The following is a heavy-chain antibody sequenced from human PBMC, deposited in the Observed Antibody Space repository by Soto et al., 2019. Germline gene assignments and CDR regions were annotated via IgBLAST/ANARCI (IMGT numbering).Heavy chain of an antibody. D-gene: IGHD2-21*01. CDR2: IRSKAYGGTT. J-gene: IGHJ4*02. CDR3: TRAEGDVVDY. Sequence: EVQLVESGGGLVKPGRSLRLSCTASGFTFGDYAMSWFRQAPGKGLEWVGFIRSKAYGGTTEYAASVKGRFTISRDDSKSIAYLQMNSLKTEDTAVYYCTRAEGDVVDYWGQGTLVTVSS. V-gene: IGHV3-49*05. CDR1: GFTFGDYA.